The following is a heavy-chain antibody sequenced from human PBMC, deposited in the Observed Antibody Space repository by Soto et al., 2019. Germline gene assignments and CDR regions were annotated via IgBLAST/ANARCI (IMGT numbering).Heavy chain of an antibody. CDR3: ARGRGRLKANLGRYYYYYMDV. CDR2: INHSGST. D-gene: IGHD1-26*01. V-gene: IGHV4-34*01. Sequence: ASETLSLTCAVYGGSFSGYYWSWIRQPPGKGLEWIGEINHSGSTNYNPSLKSRVTISVDTSKNQFSLKLSSVTAADTAVYYCARGRGRLKANLGRYYYYYMDVWGKGTTVTVSS. J-gene: IGHJ6*03. CDR1: GGSFSGYY.